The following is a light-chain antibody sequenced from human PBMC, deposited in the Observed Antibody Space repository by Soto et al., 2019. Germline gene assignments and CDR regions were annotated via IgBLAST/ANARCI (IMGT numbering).Light chain of an antibody. CDR3: QQYSHWPT. CDR2: GAS. J-gene: IGKJ5*01. V-gene: IGKV3-15*01. CDR1: QSVSRN. Sequence: EIVMTQSPATLSVSPGERATLSCRASQSVSRNLAWYQQRPGQAPRLLISGASTRATGIAARFSGSGSGREFTLTISSLLSEDYALHYCQQYSHWPTFGQGTPLEI.